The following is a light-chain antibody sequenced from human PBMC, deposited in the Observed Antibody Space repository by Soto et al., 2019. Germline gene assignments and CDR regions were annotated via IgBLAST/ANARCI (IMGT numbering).Light chain of an antibody. J-gene: IGLJ2*01. CDR2: DVS. Sequence: QSALTQPRSVSGSPGQSVTISCTGTSSDVGGYNYVSWYQQHPGKAPKLMIYDVSERPSGVPDRFSGSKSGNTASLTISGLQAEDEADYYCCSYAGPYTLLFGGGTKVTVL. CDR1: SSDVGGYNY. CDR3: CSYAGPYTLL. V-gene: IGLV2-11*01.